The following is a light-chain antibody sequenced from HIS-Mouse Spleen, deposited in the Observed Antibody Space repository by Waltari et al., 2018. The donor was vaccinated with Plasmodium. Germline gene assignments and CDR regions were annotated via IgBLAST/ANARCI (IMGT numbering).Light chain of an antibody. CDR2: EDS. Sequence: SYELTQPPSVSVSPGQTARITCSGAALPKTYAYWYQQKSGQAPVLVIYEDSKRPSGIPERFAGYSSGTMATLTISGAQGEDEADYYCYSTDSSGNHRVFGGGTKLTVL. CDR1: ALPKTY. J-gene: IGLJ3*02. CDR3: YSTDSSGNHRV. V-gene: IGLV3-10*01.